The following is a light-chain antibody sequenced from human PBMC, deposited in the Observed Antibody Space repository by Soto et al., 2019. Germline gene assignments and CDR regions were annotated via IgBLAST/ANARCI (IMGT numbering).Light chain of an antibody. CDR2: HSS. CDR1: QTVSSSY. CDR3: QQYASSIT. J-gene: IGKJ4*01. V-gene: IGKV3-20*01. Sequence: EIVLTQSPGTLSLSPGERATLSCRASQTVSSSYLAWYQRKPGQAPRLLIYHSSSRATGIPDRFSGSGCWTDFTLTISRLEPEDFAVYYCQQYASSITFGGGTKVEIK.